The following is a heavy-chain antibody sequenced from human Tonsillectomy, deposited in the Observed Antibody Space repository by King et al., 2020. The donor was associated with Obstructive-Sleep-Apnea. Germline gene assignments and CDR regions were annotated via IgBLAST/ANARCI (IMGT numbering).Heavy chain of an antibody. Sequence: AMHLVRQAPGKSLDWDSGIIWNSGTIGYADSVKVRFTISRDNAKNSLYLQMNSLRAEDTALYYCAKVVRTVAGTDYWGQGNLVTVS. V-gene: IGHV3-9*01. CDR1: A. CDR3: AKVVRTVAGTDY. J-gene: IGHJ4*02. D-gene: IGHD6-19*01. CDR2: IIWNSGTI.